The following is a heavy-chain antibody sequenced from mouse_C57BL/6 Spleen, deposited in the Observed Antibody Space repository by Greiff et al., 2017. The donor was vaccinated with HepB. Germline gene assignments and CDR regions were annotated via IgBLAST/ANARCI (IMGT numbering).Heavy chain of an antibody. CDR1: GFNIKDYY. D-gene: IGHD2-2*01. CDR3: ATGGVTTFFDY. V-gene: IGHV14-2*01. CDR2: YDPEDGET. Sequence: EVQLQQSGAELVKPGASVKLSCTASGFNIKDYYMHWVKQRTEQGLEWIGRYDPEDGETKYAPKFQGKATITADTSSNTVYLQFSSLTSEDTAVYYGATGGVTTFFDYWGQGTTLTVSS. J-gene: IGHJ2*01.